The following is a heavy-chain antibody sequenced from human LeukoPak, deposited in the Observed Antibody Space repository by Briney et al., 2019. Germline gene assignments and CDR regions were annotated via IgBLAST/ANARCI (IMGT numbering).Heavy chain of an antibody. CDR1: GGTFSSYA. Sequence: SVKVSCKASGGTFSSYAISWVRQAPGQGLEWMGGIIPIFGTANYAQKFQGRVTITADESTSTAYMELSSLRSEDTAVYYCARVGDYGGNHGKWYFDLWGRGTLVTVSS. CDR2: IIPIFGTA. CDR3: ARVGDYGGNHGKWYFDL. J-gene: IGHJ2*01. D-gene: IGHD4-23*01. V-gene: IGHV1-69*13.